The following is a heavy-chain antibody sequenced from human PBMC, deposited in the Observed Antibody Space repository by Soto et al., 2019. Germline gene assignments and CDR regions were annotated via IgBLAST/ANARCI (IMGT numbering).Heavy chain of an antibody. Sequence: SVKVSCKASGGTFSSYTISWVRQAPGQGLEWMGRIIPILGIANYAQKFQGRVTITADKSTSTAYMELSSLRSEDTAVYYCARGRLSTGIVYYDFWSGYPHYYYYGMDVWGQGTTVTVSS. CDR3: ARGRLSTGIVYYDFWSGYPHYYYYGMDV. J-gene: IGHJ6*02. CDR1: GGTFSSYT. D-gene: IGHD3-3*01. V-gene: IGHV1-69*02. CDR2: IIPILGIA.